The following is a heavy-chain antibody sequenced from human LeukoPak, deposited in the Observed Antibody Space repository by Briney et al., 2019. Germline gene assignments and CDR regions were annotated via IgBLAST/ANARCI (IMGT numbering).Heavy chain of an antibody. J-gene: IGHJ3*02. D-gene: IGHD4-23*01. CDR1: GFTIINTW. Sequence: GGSLRLSCAASGFTIINTWMHWVRQAPGKGLVWVSRIATDGSSTTYADYVKGRFTISRDNAENTLYLQMNSLRAEDTAVYYCARDKYGGNSNAFDIWGQGTLVTVSS. CDR2: IATDGSST. V-gene: IGHV3-74*01. CDR3: ARDKYGGNSNAFDI.